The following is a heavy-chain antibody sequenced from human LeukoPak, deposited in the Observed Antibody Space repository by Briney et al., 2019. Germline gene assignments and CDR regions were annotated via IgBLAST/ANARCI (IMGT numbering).Heavy chain of an antibody. D-gene: IGHD5-24*01. CDR3: ARDNEDVKRDGYSRTLDY. CDR2: ISYDGSNK. J-gene: IGHJ4*02. CDR1: GFTFSSYT. Sequence: PGGSLRLSCAASGFTFSSYTMNWVRQAPGKGLEWVAVISYDGSNKYYADSVKGRFTISRDNSKNTLYLQMNSLRAEDTAVYYCARDNEDVKRDGYSRTLDYWGQGILVTVSS. V-gene: IGHV3-30*04.